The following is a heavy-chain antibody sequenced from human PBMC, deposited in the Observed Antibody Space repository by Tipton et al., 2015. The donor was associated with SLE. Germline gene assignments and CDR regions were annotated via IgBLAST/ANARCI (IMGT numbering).Heavy chain of an antibody. V-gene: IGHV4-4*07. CDR3: ARGDDILTDNWFNS. Sequence: TLSLTCTVSGDSISDSYWNWVRQPAGKGLEWIGRIYTNRAFNYNPSLKSRVSMSVDTSKSQFSLELTSVTVADTAVYYCARGDDILTDNWFNSWGQGTLVTVSS. CDR2: IYTNRAF. J-gene: IGHJ5*01. CDR1: GDSISDSY. D-gene: IGHD3-9*01.